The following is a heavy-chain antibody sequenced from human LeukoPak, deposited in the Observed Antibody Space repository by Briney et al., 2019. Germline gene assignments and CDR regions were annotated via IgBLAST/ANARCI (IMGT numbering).Heavy chain of an antibody. CDR2: INHSGST. D-gene: IGHD6-13*01. CDR3: ARDLAAAGDY. V-gene: IGHV4-34*01. J-gene: IGHJ4*02. Sequence: AETLSLTCAVYGGSFSGYYWSWIRQPPGKGREWIGEINHSGSTNYNPSLKSRVTISVDTSKDQCSPKMSSVTGAEPAVYYCARDLAAAGDYWGQGTLVTVSS. CDR1: GGSFSGYY.